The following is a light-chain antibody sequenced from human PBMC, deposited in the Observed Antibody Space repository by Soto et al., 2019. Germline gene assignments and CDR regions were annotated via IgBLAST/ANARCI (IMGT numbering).Light chain of an antibody. CDR1: HTVSTTD. Sequence: IVLTQSPGTLSLSPGQRATLSCSASHTVSTTDLAWYQQKPGQAPRLLIYGTSTRATGVPDRFSGSGSVTDFTLTISSLEPEDFAVYYCQQYGNSPRYTFGQGTKLEIK. V-gene: IGKV3-20*01. CDR3: QQYGNSPRYT. CDR2: GTS. J-gene: IGKJ2*01.